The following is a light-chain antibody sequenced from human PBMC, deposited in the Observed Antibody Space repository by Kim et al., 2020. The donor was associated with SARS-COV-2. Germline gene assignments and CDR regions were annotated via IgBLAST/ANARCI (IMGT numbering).Light chain of an antibody. J-gene: IGLJ3*02. CDR3: QVWHSSSDHWV. V-gene: IGLV3-21*04. Sequence: SYELTQPPSVSVAPGNTATITCRGDDIGYNSVYWYQQRPGQAPVLVIYYDSDRPSGIPERFSGSNSGNAATLTISRVEAGDEADYYCQVWHSSSDHWVFGGGTQLTVL. CDR1: DIGYNS. CDR2: YDS.